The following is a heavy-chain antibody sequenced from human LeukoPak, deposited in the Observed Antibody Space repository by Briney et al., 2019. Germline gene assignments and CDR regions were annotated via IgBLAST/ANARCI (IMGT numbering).Heavy chain of an antibody. CDR3: AKDQGYSSSWFDY. J-gene: IGHJ4*02. D-gene: IGHD6-13*01. Sequence: GGSLRLSCAASGFTFSSYEMNWVRQAPGKGLEWVSYISSSGSTIYYADSVKGRFTISRDNAKNSLHLQMNSLRAEDTAVYYCAKDQGYSSSWFDYWGQGTLVTVSS. V-gene: IGHV3-48*03. CDR2: ISSSGSTI. CDR1: GFTFSSYE.